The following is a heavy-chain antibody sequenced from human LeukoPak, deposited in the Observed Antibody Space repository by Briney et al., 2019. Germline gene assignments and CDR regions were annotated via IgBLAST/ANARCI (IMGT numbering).Heavy chain of an antibody. CDR2: IYPGDSDS. CDR3: ARRRAVAGIYYFDY. D-gene: IGHD6-19*01. CDR1: GYRFTSYW. V-gene: IGHV5-51*01. J-gene: IGHJ4*02. Sequence: GESLKISCKGSGYRFTSYWIGWVRQMPGKALEWMGIIYPGDSDSRYGPSFQGQVTISADNSISTAYLQWSSLKASDTAMYYCARRRAVAGIYYFDYWGQGTLVTVSS.